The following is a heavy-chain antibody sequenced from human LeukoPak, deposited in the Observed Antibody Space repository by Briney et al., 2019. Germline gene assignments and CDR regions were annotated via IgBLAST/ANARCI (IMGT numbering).Heavy chain of an antibody. CDR3: ARVSSGSGSFYYYGMDV. CDR2: ICANKENT. D-gene: IGHD3-10*01. Sequence: GASVKVSCKASGYTFTSYGISWVRQAPGQGLGWMGWICANKENTNYAQTLRGRVTMTTDTSTSTAYVELRSVRADDTAVYYCARVSSGSGSFYYYGMDVWGQGTTVTVSS. J-gene: IGHJ6*02. CDR1: GYTFTSYG. V-gene: IGHV1-18*01.